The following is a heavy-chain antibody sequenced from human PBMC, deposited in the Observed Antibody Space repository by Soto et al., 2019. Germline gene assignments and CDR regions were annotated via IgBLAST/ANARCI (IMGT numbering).Heavy chain of an antibody. V-gene: IGHV5-51*01. CDR1: GYSFASHW. CDR2: IYPGDSDT. Sequence: PRHSLMISCKGSGYSFASHWVAWVCQMPGKGLEWIGTIYPGDSDTRYSPAVRGQVTISADTSVSTAYLQWRSLEATDRAIYYCARYSGSYWHYLDFWGQGTLVTVSS. D-gene: IGHD1-26*01. J-gene: IGHJ4*02. CDR3: ARYSGSYWHYLDF.